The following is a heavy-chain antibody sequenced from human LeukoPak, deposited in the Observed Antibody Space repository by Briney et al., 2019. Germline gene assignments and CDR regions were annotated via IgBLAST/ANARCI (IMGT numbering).Heavy chain of an antibody. CDR2: IYPGDSDT. CDR1: GYSFTTYW. CDR3: ARRQGCSSTSCPPDS. D-gene: IGHD2-2*01. V-gene: IGHV5-51*01. Sequence: GESLKISCRGSGYSFTTYWIGWVRQMPGKGLEWMGTIYPGDSDTRYSPSFQGQVTMSADKSINTAYLQWSGLKASDTAMYYCARRQGCSSTSCPPDSWGQGTLVTVSS. J-gene: IGHJ4*02.